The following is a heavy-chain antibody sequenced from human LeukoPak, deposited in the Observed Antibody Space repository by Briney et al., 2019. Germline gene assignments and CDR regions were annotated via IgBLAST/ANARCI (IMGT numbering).Heavy chain of an antibody. D-gene: IGHD3-10*01. J-gene: IGHJ4*02. CDR2: ISDGGKTK. CDR3: ARDFGRYFFDY. Sequence: GGSLRLSCAASGFTFRSSEMNWVRQAPGKGLEWVSYISDGGKTKYYADSVKGRFTISRDNAKNSLYLQMNSLRAEDTAVYYCARDFGRYFFDYWGQGTLVTVSS. CDR1: GFTFRSSE. V-gene: IGHV3-48*03.